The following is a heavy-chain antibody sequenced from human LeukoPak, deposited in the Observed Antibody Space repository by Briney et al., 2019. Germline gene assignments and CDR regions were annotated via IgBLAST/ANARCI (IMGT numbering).Heavy chain of an antibody. Sequence: QPGGSLRLSCAASGFTFTNYGMHWVRQAPGKGLQWVAFIPYDGSNTYYADSVKGRFTISRDNSKNTLYLQMESLRTEDTGVYYCARVSILIVPYYAFDIWGQGTMVTVSS. V-gene: IGHV3-30*02. J-gene: IGHJ3*02. CDR1: GFTFTNYG. CDR3: ARVSILIVPYYAFDI. D-gene: IGHD2/OR15-2a*01. CDR2: IPYDGSNT.